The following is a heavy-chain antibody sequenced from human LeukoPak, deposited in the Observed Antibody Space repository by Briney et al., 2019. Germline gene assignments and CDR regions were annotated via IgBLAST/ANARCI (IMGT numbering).Heavy chain of an antibody. D-gene: IGHD5-12*01. Sequence: ASVKVSCKASGYTFTSYDINWGRQASGQGREWMGWMNPNSGNTGYAQKFQGRVTMTRNTSISTAYMELSSLRSEDTAVYYCARGGFAGLATNNYWGQGTLVTVSS. CDR3: ARGGFAGLATNNY. CDR2: MNPNSGNT. CDR1: GYTFTSYD. J-gene: IGHJ4*02. V-gene: IGHV1-8*01.